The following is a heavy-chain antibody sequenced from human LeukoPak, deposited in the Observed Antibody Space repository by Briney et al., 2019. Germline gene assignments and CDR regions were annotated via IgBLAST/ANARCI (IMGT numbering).Heavy chain of an antibody. CDR2: IYTSGST. V-gene: IGHV4-4*07. CDR3: ARGYSTGWYGGFDF. CDR1: GGSISSYY. J-gene: IGHJ4*02. D-gene: IGHD6-19*01. Sequence: SETLSLICTVSGGSISSYYWSWIRQPAGKGLEWIGRIYTSGSTNYNPSLKSRVTMSVDTSKNQFSLKLSSVTAADTAVYYCARGYSTGWYGGFDFWGQGTLVTVSS.